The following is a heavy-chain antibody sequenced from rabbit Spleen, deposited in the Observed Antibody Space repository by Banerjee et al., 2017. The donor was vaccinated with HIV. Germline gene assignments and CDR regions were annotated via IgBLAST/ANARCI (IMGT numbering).Heavy chain of an antibody. J-gene: IGHJ3*01. CDR3: ARDPVSYKTDDNVCF. CDR1: GLDFSSSYW. D-gene: IGHD1-1*01. Sequence: QSLEESGGDLVKPGASLTLTCTASGLDFSSSYWICWVRQAPGKGLEWIACIYTGSSGSTNYSSWAEGRYSISKSSSTTVALQMTNVTAADTAAYFCARDPVSYKTDDNVCFWGPGTLVTDS. V-gene: IGHV1S40*01. CDR2: IYTGSSGST.